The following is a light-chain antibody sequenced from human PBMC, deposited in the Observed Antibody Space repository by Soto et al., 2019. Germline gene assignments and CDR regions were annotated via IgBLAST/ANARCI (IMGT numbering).Light chain of an antibody. CDR2: DSN. CDR1: TSNIENNH. V-gene: IGLV1-51*01. Sequence: QSVLTQPPSVSAAPGQMVTIACSGSTSNIENNHVSWYQQVSRTAPKLLIYDSNQRPSGVPDRFSASRSGTSATLGITGLQAGDEADYYCATWDVSGLVFGGGTKLTVL. J-gene: IGLJ3*02. CDR3: ATWDVSGLV.